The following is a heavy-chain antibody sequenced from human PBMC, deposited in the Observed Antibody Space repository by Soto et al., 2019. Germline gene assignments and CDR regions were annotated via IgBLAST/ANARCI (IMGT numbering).Heavy chain of an antibody. J-gene: IGHJ4*02. Sequence: EVQLVESGGGLVKPGGSLRLSCAGSGFTFSNAWMSWVRRAPGKGLEWVGRIKSDAYGGSIVYAGPVKGRFTISRADSKNTLFLQMNNLRAEDTAVYSCTTTKGRLEPPTNDFWGQGTPVIVSS. V-gene: IGHV3-15*01. CDR2: IKSDAYGGSI. CDR3: TTTKGRLEPPTNDF. D-gene: IGHD2-8*01. CDR1: GFTFSNAW.